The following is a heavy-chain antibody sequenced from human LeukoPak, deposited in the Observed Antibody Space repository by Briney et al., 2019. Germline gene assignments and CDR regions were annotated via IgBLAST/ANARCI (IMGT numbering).Heavy chain of an antibody. V-gene: IGHV4-39*07. CDR1: GGSISSSSYY. CDR2: IYYSGST. CDR3: ARDGSGSYNNWFDP. D-gene: IGHD3-10*01. Sequence: SETLSLTCTVSGGSISSSSYYWGWIRQPPGKGLEWIGSIYYSGSTYYNPSLKSRVTISVDTSKNQFSLKLSSVTAADTAVYYCARDGSGSYNNWFDPWGQGTLVTVSS. J-gene: IGHJ5*02.